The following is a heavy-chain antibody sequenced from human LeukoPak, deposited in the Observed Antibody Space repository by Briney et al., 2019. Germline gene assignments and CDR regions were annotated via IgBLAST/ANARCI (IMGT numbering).Heavy chain of an antibody. Sequence: GGSLRLSCAASGFSFSSYAMHWVRQAPGKGLEWVAVMSYDGSNKYYADSVKGRFTISRDNSKNTLFLQMSSLRTEDTAVYYCASPYSGYDYNFDHWGQGTLVTVSS. CDR1: GFSFSSYA. V-gene: IGHV3-30*14. D-gene: IGHD5-12*01. J-gene: IGHJ4*02. CDR2: MSYDGSNK. CDR3: ASPYSGYDYNFDH.